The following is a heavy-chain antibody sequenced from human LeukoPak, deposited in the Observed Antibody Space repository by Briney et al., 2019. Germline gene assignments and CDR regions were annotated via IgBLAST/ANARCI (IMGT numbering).Heavy chain of an antibody. CDR1: GFIFRNYW. CDR2: INTDGSST. J-gene: IGHJ4*02. V-gene: IGHV3-74*01. Sequence: GGSLRLSCAASGFIFRNYWMYWVRQGPGKELVWVSRINTDGSSTTYADSVKGRFTISRDNAKNTLDLQMNSLRAEDTAVYYWARDNGVLSFDCWGQGTLVTVSS. CDR3: ARDNGVLSFDC. D-gene: IGHD4/OR15-4a*01.